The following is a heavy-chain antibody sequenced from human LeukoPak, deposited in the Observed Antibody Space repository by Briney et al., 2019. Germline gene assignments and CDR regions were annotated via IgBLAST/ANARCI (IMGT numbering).Heavy chain of an antibody. Sequence: SETLSPTCTVSGGSISSYYWSWIRQPPGKGLEWIGYIYYSGSTNYNPSLKSRVTISVDTSKNQFSLKLSSVTAADTAVYYCARVERATIFDYWGQGTLVTVSS. V-gene: IGHV4-59*01. CDR1: GGSISSYY. CDR3: ARVERATIFDY. CDR2: IYYSGST. J-gene: IGHJ4*02. D-gene: IGHD5-24*01.